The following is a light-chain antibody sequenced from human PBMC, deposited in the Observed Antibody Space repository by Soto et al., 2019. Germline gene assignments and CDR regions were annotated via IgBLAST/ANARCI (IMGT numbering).Light chain of an antibody. V-gene: IGLV2-14*01. Sequence: QAVVTQPASVSGSPGQSITISCTGTSSDVGGYNYVSWHQQHPGKAPKLMIYEVSNRPSGVSDRFSGSKSGDTASLTISGLQAEDEADYYCSSYTSSSTRVFGTGTKLTVL. CDR2: EVS. J-gene: IGLJ1*01. CDR1: SSDVGGYNY. CDR3: SSYTSSSTRV.